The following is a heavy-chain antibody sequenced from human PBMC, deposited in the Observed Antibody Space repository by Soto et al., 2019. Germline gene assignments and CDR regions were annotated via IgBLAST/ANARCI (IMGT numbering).Heavy chain of an antibody. J-gene: IGHJ6*02. V-gene: IGHV3-15*07. D-gene: IGHD2-8*01. CDR3: EWCMSNLRPGMDV. CDR2: IKSKTDGGTT. Sequence: EVQLVESGGGLVKPGGSLRLSCAASGFTFSNAWMNWVRQAPGKGLEWVGRIKSKTDGGTTDYAAPVKGRFTISRDDSKNTLYLQMNSLKTEDTAVYYCEWCMSNLRPGMDVWGQGTTVTVSS. CDR1: GFTFSNAW.